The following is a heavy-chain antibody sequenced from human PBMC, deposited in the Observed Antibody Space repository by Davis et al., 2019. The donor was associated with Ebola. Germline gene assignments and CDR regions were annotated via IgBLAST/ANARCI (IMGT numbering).Heavy chain of an antibody. J-gene: IGHJ4*02. CDR2: VILKSGAT. CDR1: GYTSTDDN. Sequence: ASVKVSCKASGYTSTDDNIHWMRQPPGQGLDWRVRVILKSGATNYAQKFQGRVTMTRDTSISTVYMELSSLRYDDTADYYCARGHNYAHEYWGQGTLVTVSS. CDR3: ARGHNYAHEY. V-gene: IGHV1-2*06. D-gene: IGHD4-11*01.